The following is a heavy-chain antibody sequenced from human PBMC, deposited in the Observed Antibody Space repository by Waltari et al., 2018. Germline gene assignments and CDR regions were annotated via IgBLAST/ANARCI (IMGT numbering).Heavy chain of an antibody. D-gene: IGHD3-3*01. J-gene: IGHJ5*02. CDR3: ARGRDVFANFDYNWFDP. CDR1: GYSFINYE. Sequence: QVQLVQSGAEVLRPGASVKVACQASGYSFINYEINWGRQAAGQGLEWMGWVKPNGGAPAEAQRVQGRITMTWDTSISTACMELSNLRSDDTAVLYCARGRDVFANFDYNWFDPWGQGTLVTVSS. V-gene: IGHV1-8*02. CDR2: VKPNGGAP.